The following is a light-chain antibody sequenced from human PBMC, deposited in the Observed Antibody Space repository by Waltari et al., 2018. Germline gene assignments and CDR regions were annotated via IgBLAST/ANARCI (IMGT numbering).Light chain of an antibody. CDR3: QQTYSTPFT. V-gene: IGKV1-39*01. Sequence: DIQMTQSPSSLSASVGDRVTITCRASQSICSYLNWYQQKPGKVPKLLIYAASTLQSGVPSRFSGSGSGTDFTLTISSPQPEDFATYYCQQTYSTPFTFGPGTKVDIK. CDR1: QSICSY. CDR2: AAS. J-gene: IGKJ3*01.